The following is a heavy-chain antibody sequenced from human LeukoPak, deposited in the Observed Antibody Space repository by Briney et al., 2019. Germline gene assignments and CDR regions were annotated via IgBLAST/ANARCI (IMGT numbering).Heavy chain of an antibody. CDR1: TDSITSNW. Sequence: ETLSLTCAVSTDSITSNWWNWVRQPPGKGLEWVSTISSSSNYIYYADSVKGRFTISRDNAKNSLYLQMNSLRAEDTAVYYCARSSYCGGDCYSSALDYWGQGTLVTVSS. D-gene: IGHD2-21*02. CDR3: ARSSYCGGDCYSSALDY. CDR2: ISSSSNYI. J-gene: IGHJ4*02. V-gene: IGHV3-21*01.